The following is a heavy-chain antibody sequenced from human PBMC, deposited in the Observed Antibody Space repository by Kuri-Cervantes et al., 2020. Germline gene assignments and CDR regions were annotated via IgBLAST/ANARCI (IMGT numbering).Heavy chain of an antibody. CDR3: ARYMVGATGSDY. Sequence: GGSLRLSCAASGFTFRDHGMSWVRQAPGKGLEWVSGIIWNGDNTAYADSVKGRFTISRDNAKNSLYLQMNSLRAEDTAVYYCARYMVGATGSDYWGQGTLVTVSS. D-gene: IGHD1-26*01. CDR2: IIWNGDNT. J-gene: IGHJ4*02. V-gene: IGHV3-20*04. CDR1: GFTFRDHG.